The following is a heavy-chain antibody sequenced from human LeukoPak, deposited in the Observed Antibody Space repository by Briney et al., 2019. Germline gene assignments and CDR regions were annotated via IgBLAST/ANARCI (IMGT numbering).Heavy chain of an antibody. CDR1: GFTFSNFD. CDR3: ARVSYVGIVGYFDY. V-gene: IGHV3-30*03. Sequence: GGSLRLSCAASGFTFSNFDMHWVRQAPGKGLEWVALISYDERNKYYADSVKGRFTISRDNTKNTLYLQMNSLRAEDTAVYYCARVSYVGIVGYFDYWGQGTLVTVSS. CDR2: ISYDERNK. J-gene: IGHJ4*02. D-gene: IGHD1-26*01.